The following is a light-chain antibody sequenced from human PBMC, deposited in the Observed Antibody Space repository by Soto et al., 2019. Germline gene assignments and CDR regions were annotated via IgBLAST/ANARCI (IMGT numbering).Light chain of an antibody. CDR2: WAS. J-gene: IGKJ1*01. CDR1: QSLLYTSNNKNY. V-gene: IGKV4-1*01. CDR3: QQYYTTPRT. Sequence: DFAVTPSPKSLAVTLGGRATINCKSSQSLLYTSNNKNYLAWYQQKPGQPPKLIIYWASTRESGVPDRFKGSGSGTDFTLTISNLQAEDAAVYYCQQYYTTPRTFGQGTKVEI.